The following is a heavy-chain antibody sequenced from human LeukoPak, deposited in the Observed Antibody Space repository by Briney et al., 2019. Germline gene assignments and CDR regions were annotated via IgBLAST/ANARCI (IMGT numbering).Heavy chain of an antibody. J-gene: IGHJ4*02. Sequence: ASVKVSCKASGYTFTSYYMHWVRQAPGQGLGWMGIINPSGGSTTYAQKFQGRVTVTMDTSTSTVYMELSSLRSEDTAMYYCARRGYSSSWYPYFDYWGQGTLVTVSS. V-gene: IGHV1-46*01. CDR2: INPSGGST. CDR3: ARRGYSSSWYPYFDY. CDR1: GYTFTSYY. D-gene: IGHD6-13*01.